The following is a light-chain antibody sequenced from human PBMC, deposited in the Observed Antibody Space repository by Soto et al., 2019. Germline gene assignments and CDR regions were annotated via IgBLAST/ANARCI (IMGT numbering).Light chain of an antibody. CDR3: CSYAGDYMFV. CDR1: SSDIGGYNS. V-gene: IGLV2-8*01. CDR2: EGT. J-gene: IGLJ1*01. Sequence: QSVLTQPPSASGSPGQSVTISCTGTSSDIGGYNSVSWYQHHSGKAPKLMIYEGTKRPSGVSDRFSGSKSDNTASLTISGLQAEDEGDYYCCSYAGDYMFVFGTGTKLTVL.